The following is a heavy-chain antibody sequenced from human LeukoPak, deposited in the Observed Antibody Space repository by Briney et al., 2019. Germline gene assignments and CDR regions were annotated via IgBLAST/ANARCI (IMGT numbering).Heavy chain of an antibody. D-gene: IGHD5-12*01. CDR3: ASRVDKWGYYFDY. CDR1: GGSISSGSYY. Sequence: PSQTLSLTCTVSGGSISSGSYYWSWIRQPAGKGLEWIGRIYTSGSTNYNPSPKSRVTISVDKSKNQFSLKLSSVTAADTAVYYCASRVDKWGYYFDYWGQGTLVTVSS. J-gene: IGHJ4*02. V-gene: IGHV4-61*02. CDR2: IYTSGST.